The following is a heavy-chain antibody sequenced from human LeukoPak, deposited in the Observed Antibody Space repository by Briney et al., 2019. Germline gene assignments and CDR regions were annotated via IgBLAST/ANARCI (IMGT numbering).Heavy chain of an antibody. Sequence: SETLSLTCAVSGGSISSSNWWSWVRQPPGKGLEWIGEIYHSGSTNYNPTLKSRVTISVDKSKNQFSLKLSSVTAADTAVYYCASIPIQLWPSYDYWGQGTLVTVSS. V-gene: IGHV4-4*02. J-gene: IGHJ4*02. CDR1: GGSISSSNW. D-gene: IGHD5-18*01. CDR2: IYHSGST. CDR3: ASIPIQLWPSYDY.